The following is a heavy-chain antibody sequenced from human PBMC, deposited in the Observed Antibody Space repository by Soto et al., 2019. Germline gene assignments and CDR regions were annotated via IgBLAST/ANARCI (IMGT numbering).Heavy chain of an antibody. Sequence: GASVKVSCKASGGTFSSYAISWVRQAPGQGLEWMGGIIPIFGTANYAQKFQGRVTITADESTSTAYMELSSLRSEDTAVYYCARDSSSWSSERWFDPWGQGTLVTVSS. CDR1: GGTFSSYA. CDR2: IIPIFGTA. CDR3: ARDSSSWSSERWFDP. V-gene: IGHV1-69*13. J-gene: IGHJ5*02. D-gene: IGHD6-13*01.